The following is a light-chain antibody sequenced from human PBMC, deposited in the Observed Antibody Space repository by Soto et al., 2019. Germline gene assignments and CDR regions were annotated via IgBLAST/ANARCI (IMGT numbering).Light chain of an antibody. J-gene: IGKJ2*01. CDR3: QQRSNWPRYT. CDR1: QSVSPF. CDR2: DTS. V-gene: IGKV3-11*01. Sequence: EIVLTQSPATLSLSPGERATLSCRASQSVSPFLAWYQQKPGQAPRLLIYDTSNRATGIPPMFSGSGSGTDFTLTISSLEPEDFAVYYCQQRSNWPRYTFGQGTKLEIK.